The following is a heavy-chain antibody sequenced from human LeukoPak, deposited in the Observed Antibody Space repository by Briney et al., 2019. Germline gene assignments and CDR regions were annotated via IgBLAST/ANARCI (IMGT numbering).Heavy chain of an antibody. Sequence: GGSLRLSCAASGFTVSSNYMSWVRQAPGKGLEWVSVIYSGGSTYYADSVKGRFTISRDNSRNTLYLQMNSLRAGDTAVYYCAAVSDDAFDIWGQGTMVTVSS. V-gene: IGHV3-66*01. J-gene: IGHJ3*02. CDR3: AAVSDDAFDI. D-gene: IGHD2-15*01. CDR1: GFTVSSNY. CDR2: IYSGGST.